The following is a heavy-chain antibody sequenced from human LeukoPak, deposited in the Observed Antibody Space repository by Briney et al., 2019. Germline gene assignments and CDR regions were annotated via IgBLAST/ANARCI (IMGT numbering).Heavy chain of an antibody. CDR2: ISSGGTFV. V-gene: IGHV3-21*01. D-gene: IGHD2-21*01. Sequence: GGPLRLSCTGSGFTFSSYTLHWVRQAPGKELEWVSSISSGGTFVFYADSVTGRFTISRDNAGKFLHLQMDSLRAEDTAVYYCATLGCAGENCPRAGRALGGYWGQGTLVTVSS. CDR3: ATLGCAGENCPRAGRALGGY. CDR1: GFTFSSYT. J-gene: IGHJ4*02.